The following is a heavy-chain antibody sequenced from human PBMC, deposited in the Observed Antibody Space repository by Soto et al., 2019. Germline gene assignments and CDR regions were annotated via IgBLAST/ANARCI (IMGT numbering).Heavy chain of an antibody. CDR1: GVSISSGGYY. V-gene: IGHV4-31*03. CDR2: IYYSGST. CDR3: ARDSLIVVGYFDY. Sequence: SETLSLTCTISGVSISSGGYYWSWIRQHPGKGLEWIGYIYYSGSTYYNPSLKSRVTISVDTSKNQFSLKLSSVTAADTAVYYCARDSLIVVGYFDYWGQGTLVTVSS. J-gene: IGHJ4*02. D-gene: IGHD1-26*01.